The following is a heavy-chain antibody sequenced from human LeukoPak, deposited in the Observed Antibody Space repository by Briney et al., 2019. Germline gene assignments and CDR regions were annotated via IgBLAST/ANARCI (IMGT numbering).Heavy chain of an antibody. CDR2: ISDSGGST. J-gene: IGHJ4*02. V-gene: IGHV3-23*01. D-gene: IGHD6-19*01. CDR3: GRPVPVAGRRGYYFDY. Sequence: GGSLRLSCAASGSTFSIYAMSWVRQPPGNGLEWVSTISDSGGSTQYAGSVKSRFTISRDNSRSTLFLQMNSLRAEDTAVYYCGRPVPVAGRRGYYFDYWGQGTLVTVSS. CDR1: GSTFSIYA.